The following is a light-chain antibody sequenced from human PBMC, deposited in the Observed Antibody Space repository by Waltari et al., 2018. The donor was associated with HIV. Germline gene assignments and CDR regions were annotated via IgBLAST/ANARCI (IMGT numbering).Light chain of an antibody. CDR1: QSISSW. J-gene: IGKJ2*01. V-gene: IGKV1-5*03. Sequence: DIQMTQSPSTLSASVGDRVTITCRASQSISSWLAWYQQKPGKAPKLLIYKASTLESGVPSRFRGSGSGTEFTLTISSLQPDDFATYDCQQYNTCYTVGQGTKLEIK. CDR2: KAS. CDR3: QQYNTCYT.